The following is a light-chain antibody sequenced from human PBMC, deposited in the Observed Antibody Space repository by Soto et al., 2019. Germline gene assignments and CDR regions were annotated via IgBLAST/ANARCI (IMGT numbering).Light chain of an antibody. V-gene: IGKV1-5*03. CDR1: QSISTW. CDR3: QQYTRYWT. Sequence: DIRMTQSPSTLSASVGDRVTIRCRASQSISTWLAWYQQKPGQAPRLLIYKASTLESGVPSRFSGSGSGTEFTLTISSLQPDDFATYYCQQYTRYWTFGQGTKVEI. CDR2: KAS. J-gene: IGKJ1*01.